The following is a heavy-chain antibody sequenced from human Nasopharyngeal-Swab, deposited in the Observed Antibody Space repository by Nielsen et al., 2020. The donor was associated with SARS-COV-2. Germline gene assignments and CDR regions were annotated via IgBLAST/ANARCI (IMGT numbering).Heavy chain of an antibody. CDR2: IWYDGSNK. J-gene: IGHJ6*02. Sequence: GGSLRLSCAASGFTFSGYGMHWVRQAPGKGLEWVAVIWYDGSNKYYADSVKGRFTISRDNSKNTLYLQMNSLRAEDTAVYYCAGGQGTVTTYYYYGMDVWGQGTTVTVSS. CDR3: AGGQGTVTTYYYYGMDV. V-gene: IGHV3-33*01. D-gene: IGHD4-17*01. CDR1: GFTFSGYG.